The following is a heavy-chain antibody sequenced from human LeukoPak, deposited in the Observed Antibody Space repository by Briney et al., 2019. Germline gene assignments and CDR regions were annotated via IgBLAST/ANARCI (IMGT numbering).Heavy chain of an antibody. Sequence: PSETLSLTCTASGDSISSSTFFWGWIRQPPGSGLEWIGTISYRGNTYYNPSLKSRVTILVDTSKNQIFLKLTSVTAADTAVYYCARDSRSSWYYFWGQGALVTVSS. V-gene: IGHV4-39*07. CDR3: ARDSRSSWYYF. CDR2: ISYRGNT. J-gene: IGHJ4*02. CDR1: GDSISSSTFF. D-gene: IGHD6-13*01.